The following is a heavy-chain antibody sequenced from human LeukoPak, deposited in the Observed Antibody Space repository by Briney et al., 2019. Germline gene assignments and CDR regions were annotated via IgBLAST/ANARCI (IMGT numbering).Heavy chain of an antibody. CDR1: GYTFTGYY. Sequence: ASVNVSCKASGYTFTGYYMHWVRQAPGQGLEWMGWINPNSGGTNYAQKFQGRVTMTRDTSISTAYMELSRLRSDDTAVYYCARERDEEALGAFDIWGQGTMVTVSS. D-gene: IGHD7-27*01. V-gene: IGHV1-2*02. J-gene: IGHJ3*02. CDR3: ARERDEEALGAFDI. CDR2: INPNSGGT.